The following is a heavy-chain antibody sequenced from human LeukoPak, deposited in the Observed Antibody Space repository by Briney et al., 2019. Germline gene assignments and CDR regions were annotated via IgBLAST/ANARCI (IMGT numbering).Heavy chain of an antibody. CDR3: AKPQGGSPPRPFDY. CDR1: GFAFSTYG. CDR2: IQYAGINT. D-gene: IGHD2-15*01. V-gene: IGHV3-30*02. Sequence: GGSLRLSCAASGFAFSTYGMHWVRQAPGKGLEWVAYIQYAGINTHYADSVKGRFTISRDNAKNTLYLQMSSLRADDTAVYYCAKPQGGSPPRPFDYWGQGTLVTVSS. J-gene: IGHJ4*02.